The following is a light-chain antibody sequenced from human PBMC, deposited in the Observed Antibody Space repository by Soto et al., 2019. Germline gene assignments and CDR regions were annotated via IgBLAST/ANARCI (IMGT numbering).Light chain of an antibody. CDR1: QSVSSSY. J-gene: IGKJ5*01. Sequence: EIVLTQSPGTLSLSPGERATLSCRASQSVSSSYLAWDQQKPGQAPRLLIYGASSRATGIPDRFSGSGSGTDFTLTISRLEPEDFAMYYCHQYGISPPVTFGQGTRLEIK. V-gene: IGKV3-20*01. CDR3: HQYGISPPVT. CDR2: GAS.